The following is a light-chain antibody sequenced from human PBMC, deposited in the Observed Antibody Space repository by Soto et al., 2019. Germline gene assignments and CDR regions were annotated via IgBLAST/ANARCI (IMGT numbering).Light chain of an antibody. CDR2: EAS. CDR3: QQYNSWT. V-gene: IGKV1-5*03. Sequence: DIQMTQSPSTLSASVGDRVTITCRASQSISSWLAWYQQRPGKAPKFLIYEASSLEKGVPARFGGSGSGTEFTLTISSLQPDDFATYYCQQYNSWTFGQGTKVDIK. J-gene: IGKJ1*01. CDR1: QSISSW.